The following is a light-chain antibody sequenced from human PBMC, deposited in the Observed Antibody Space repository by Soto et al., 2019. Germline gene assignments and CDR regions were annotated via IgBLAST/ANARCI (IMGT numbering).Light chain of an antibody. V-gene: IGKV2-30*01. CDR1: QSLVYSDGNTY. CDR2: KVS. CDR3: MQGSHWPYT. Sequence: DVVMTQSPLSLPVTLGQPASISCRSSQSLVYSDGNTYLSWFQQRPGQSPRRLIYKVSNRDSGVPDRFSCSGSGTDFTLKISRVEAEDVAIYYCMQGSHWPYTFGQGTKLEIK. J-gene: IGKJ2*01.